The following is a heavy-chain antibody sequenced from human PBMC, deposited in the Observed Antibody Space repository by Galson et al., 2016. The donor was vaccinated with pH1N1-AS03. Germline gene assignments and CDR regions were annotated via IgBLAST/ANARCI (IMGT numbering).Heavy chain of an antibody. D-gene: IGHD5-18*01. CDR2: IAATGDT. Sequence: SLRLSCAASGFTLSTYDMHWVRQATGKGLEWVSIIAATGDTNYGGSVKGRLTISREDAKNSLYLQMNSLRAEDTAVYYCAVWGYISNTHGMDVWGKGTTVTVSS. V-gene: IGHV3-13*01. CDR1: GFTLSTYD. CDR3: AVWGYISNTHGMDV. J-gene: IGHJ6*04.